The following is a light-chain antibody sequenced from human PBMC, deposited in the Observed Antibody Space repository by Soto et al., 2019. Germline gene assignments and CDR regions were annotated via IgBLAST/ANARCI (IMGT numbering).Light chain of an antibody. Sequence: IVLTHSPGTLSLSPWEIATLSCRTSQSVSSNYLAWYQQKPGQAPRLLIYDASNRATGIPARFSGSGSGTDFTLTISSLEPEDFAVYYCQQRSNWPPITFGQGTRLEIK. V-gene: IGKV3-11*01. J-gene: IGKJ5*01. CDR2: DAS. CDR1: QSVSSNY. CDR3: QQRSNWPPIT.